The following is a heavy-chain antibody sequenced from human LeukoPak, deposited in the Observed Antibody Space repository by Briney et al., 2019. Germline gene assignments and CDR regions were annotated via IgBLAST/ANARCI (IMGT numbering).Heavy chain of an antibody. CDR1: GFTFDDYA. D-gene: IGHD3-3*01. V-gene: IGHV3-9*01. J-gene: IGHJ3*02. CDR3: AKGDQYYDFWSGYSNAFDI. Sequence: GRSLRLSCAASGFTFDDYAMPWVRQAPGKGLEWVSGISWNSGSIGYADSVKGRFTISRDNAKNSLYLQMNSLRAEDTALYYCAKGDQYYDFWSGYSNAFDIWGQGTMVTVSS. CDR2: ISWNSGSI.